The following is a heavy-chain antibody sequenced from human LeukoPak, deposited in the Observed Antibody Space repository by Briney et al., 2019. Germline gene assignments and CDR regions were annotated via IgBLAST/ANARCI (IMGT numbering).Heavy chain of an antibody. Sequence: ASVKVSCKASGYTFTSYYMHWVRQAPGQGLEWMGIINPSGGSTSYAQKFQGRVTMTRDTSTSTVYMELSSLRSEDTAVYYCARDSGRTSGWYGPYYYSSGMDVWGQGTTVTVSS. CDR3: ARDSGRTSGWYGPYYYSSGMDV. CDR2: INPSGGST. J-gene: IGHJ6*02. D-gene: IGHD6-19*01. CDR1: GYTFTSYY. V-gene: IGHV1-46*01.